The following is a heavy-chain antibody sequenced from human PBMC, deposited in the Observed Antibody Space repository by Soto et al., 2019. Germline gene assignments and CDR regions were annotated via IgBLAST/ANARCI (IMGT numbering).Heavy chain of an antibody. CDR1: GGSISSGDYY. CDR2: IYYSGST. D-gene: IGHD6-6*01. J-gene: IGHJ4*02. Sequence: SETLSLTCTVSGGSISSGDYYWSWIRQPPGKGLEWIGYIYYSGSTYYNPSLKSRVTISVDTSKNQFSLKLSSVTAADTAVYYCERESSSSHFDYWGQGTLVTVSS. V-gene: IGHV4-30-4*01. CDR3: ERESSSSHFDY.